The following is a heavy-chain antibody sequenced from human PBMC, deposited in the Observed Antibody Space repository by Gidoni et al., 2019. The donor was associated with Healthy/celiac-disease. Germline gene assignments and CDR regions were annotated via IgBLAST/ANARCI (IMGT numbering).Heavy chain of an antibody. CDR2: INHSGST. D-gene: IGHD1-1*01. CDR1: GGSFSGYY. Sequence: QVQLQQWGAGLLKPSETLSLTCAVYGGSFSGYYWSWIRQPPGKGLEWIGEINHSGSTNYNPSLKSRVTISVDTSKNQFSLKLSSVTAADTAVYYCARVRRRNHWFDPWGQGTLVTVSS. J-gene: IGHJ5*02. CDR3: ARVRRRNHWFDP. V-gene: IGHV4-34*01.